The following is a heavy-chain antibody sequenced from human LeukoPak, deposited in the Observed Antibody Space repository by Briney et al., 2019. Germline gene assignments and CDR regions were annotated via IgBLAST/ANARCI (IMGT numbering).Heavy chain of an antibody. V-gene: IGHV4-38-2*02. CDR3: ARAGLGAQWLVREDWFDP. D-gene: IGHD6-19*01. CDR2: IYNSGST. CDR1: GYSISSGYY. Sequence: SETLSLTCTVSGYSISSGYYWGWIRQSPGKGLEWIGSIYNSGSTYYNPSLKSRVTISIDTSKNQFSLKLSSVTAADTAVYYCARAGLGAQWLVREDWFDPWGQGTLVTVSS. J-gene: IGHJ5*02.